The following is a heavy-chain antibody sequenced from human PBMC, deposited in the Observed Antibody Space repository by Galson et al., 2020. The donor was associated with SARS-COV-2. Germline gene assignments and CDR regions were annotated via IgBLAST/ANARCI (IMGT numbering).Heavy chain of an antibody. D-gene: IGHD3-10*01. CDR3: ARDEGTVFGDYYGMDV. V-gene: IGHV4-59*01. CDR2: ISLTRST. CDR1: GGSISSYY. J-gene: IGHJ6*02. Sequence: ASETLSLTCTVSGGSISSYYWSWLRKPPGKALEWIAYISLTRSTNYNPSLKSRVTISVDTSKNQFSLKLSSVTAADTAVYYCARDEGTVFGDYYGMDVWGQGTTVTVSS.